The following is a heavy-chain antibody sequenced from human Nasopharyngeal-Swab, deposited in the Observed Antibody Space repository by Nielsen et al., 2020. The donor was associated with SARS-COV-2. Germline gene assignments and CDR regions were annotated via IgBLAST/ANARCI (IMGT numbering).Heavy chain of an antibody. J-gene: IGHJ3*02. Sequence: SETLSLTCTVSGGSISSYYWSWIRQPPGKGLEWIGYIYYSGSTSYNPSLKSRVTISVDTSKNQFSLKLSSVTAADTAVHYCARAGISGPQGDQFYYDFWSGYYLQAFDIWGQGTMVTVSS. V-gene: IGHV4-59*08. CDR1: GGSISSYY. CDR2: IYYSGST. CDR3: ARAGISGPQGDQFYYDFWSGYYLQAFDI. D-gene: IGHD3-3*01.